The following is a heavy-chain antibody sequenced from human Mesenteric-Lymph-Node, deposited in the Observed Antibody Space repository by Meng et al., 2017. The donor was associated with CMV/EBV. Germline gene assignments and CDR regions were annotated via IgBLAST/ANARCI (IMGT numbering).Heavy chain of an antibody. J-gene: IGHJ4*02. CDR1: GFTFSSYS. V-gene: IGHV3-21*04. Sequence: GESLKISCAASGFTFSSYSMNWVRQAPGKGLEWVSSISSSSSYIYYADSVKGRFTISRDNAKNSLYLQMNSLRAEDTAVYYCASWVDGNYGSGSYYNEEIWGQGTLVTVSS. CDR2: ISSSSSYI. D-gene: IGHD3-10*01. CDR3: ASWVDGNYGSGSYYNEEI.